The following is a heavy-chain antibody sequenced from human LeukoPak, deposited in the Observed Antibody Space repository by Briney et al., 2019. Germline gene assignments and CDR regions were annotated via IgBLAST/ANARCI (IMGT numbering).Heavy chain of an antibody. CDR1: GFTFSSYA. V-gene: IGHV3-23*01. CDR3: AKDILGWSFDS. CDR2: IGSDFGT. D-gene: IGHD3-3*01. J-gene: IGHJ4*02. Sequence: GGSLRLSCATSGFTFSSYAMSWVRQAPGKGLEWVSGIGSDFGTHYADSVKGRFTISRDNSKNTMYLQMNSLRAEDTAVYYCAKDILGWSFDSWGQGITVTVSS.